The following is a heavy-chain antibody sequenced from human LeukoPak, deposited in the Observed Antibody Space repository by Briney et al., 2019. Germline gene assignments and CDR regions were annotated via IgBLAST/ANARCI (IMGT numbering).Heavy chain of an antibody. CDR1: GYTFTSYY. J-gene: IGHJ4*02. Sequence: ASVKVSCKASGYTFTSYYMHWVRQAPGQGLEWMGIINPSGGSTSYAQKFQGRVTMTRDTSISTAYMELSRLRSDDTAVYYCARDSTGYSSGWYVSYFDYWGQGTLVTVSS. V-gene: IGHV1-46*01. D-gene: IGHD6-19*01. CDR2: INPSGGST. CDR3: ARDSTGYSSGWYVSYFDY.